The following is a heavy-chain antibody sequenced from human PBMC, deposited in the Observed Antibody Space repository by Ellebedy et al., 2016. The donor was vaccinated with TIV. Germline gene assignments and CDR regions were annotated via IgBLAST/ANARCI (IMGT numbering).Heavy chain of an antibody. Sequence: GESLKISCQGSGYSFTSYWISWVRQMPGKGLEWMGRIDPSDSYTNYSPSFQGHVTISADKSISTAYLQWSSLKASDTAMYYCASAGDYVGGFDYWGQGTLVTVSS. CDR3: ASAGDYVGGFDY. J-gene: IGHJ4*02. D-gene: IGHD4-17*01. CDR1: GYSFTSYW. CDR2: IDPSDSYT. V-gene: IGHV5-10-1*01.